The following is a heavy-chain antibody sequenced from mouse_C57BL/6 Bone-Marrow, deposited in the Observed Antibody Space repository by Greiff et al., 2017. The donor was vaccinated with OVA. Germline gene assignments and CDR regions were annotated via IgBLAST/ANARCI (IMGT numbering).Heavy chain of an antibody. Sequence: QVQLQQSGAELARPGASVKLSCKASGYTFTSYGISWVKQRTGQGLEWIGEIYPRSGNPYYNEKFKGKATLTADKSSSTAYMELRSLTSEDSAVYFCARGGYGYDGPFAYWGQGTLVTVSA. D-gene: IGHD2-2*01. V-gene: IGHV1-81*01. CDR3: ARGGYGYDGPFAY. CDR1: GYTFTSYG. J-gene: IGHJ3*01. CDR2: IYPRSGNP.